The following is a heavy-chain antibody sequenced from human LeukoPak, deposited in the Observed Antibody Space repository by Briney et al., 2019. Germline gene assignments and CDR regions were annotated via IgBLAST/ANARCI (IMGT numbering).Heavy chain of an antibody. D-gene: IGHD2-2*01. CDR3: ARDWSYCSSTSCPLWD. CDR2: IIPIFGTA. J-gene: IGHJ4*02. CDR1: GGTFSSYA. Sequence: SVKVSYKASGGTFSSYAISWVRQAPGQGLEWMGGIIPIFGTANYAQKFQGRVTITADESTSTAYMELSSLRSEDTAVHYCARDWSYCSSTSCPLWDWGQGTLVTVSS. V-gene: IGHV1-69*01.